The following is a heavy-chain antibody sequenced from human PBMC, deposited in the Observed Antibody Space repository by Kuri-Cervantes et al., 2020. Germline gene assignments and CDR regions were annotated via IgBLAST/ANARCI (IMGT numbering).Heavy chain of an antibody. V-gene: IGHV1-18*01. J-gene: IGHJ2*01. D-gene: IGHD2-2*01. Sequence: ASVKVSCKASGYTFTSYGISWVRQAPGQGLEWMGWISAYNGNTNYAQKLQGRVTMTTDTSTSTAYMELRSLRSDDTAVYYCARVHMTSWLLDWYFDLWGRGTLVTVSS. CDR1: GYTFTSYG. CDR2: ISAYNGNT. CDR3: ARVHMTSWLLDWYFDL.